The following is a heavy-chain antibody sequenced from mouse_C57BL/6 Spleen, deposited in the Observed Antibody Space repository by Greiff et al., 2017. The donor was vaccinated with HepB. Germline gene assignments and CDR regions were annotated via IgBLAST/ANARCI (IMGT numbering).Heavy chain of an antibody. CDR1: GYTFTSYW. J-gene: IGHJ2*01. CDR3: ARIYDGYYDFDY. CDR2: IDPSDSYT. V-gene: IGHV1-59*01. D-gene: IGHD2-3*01. Sequence: VQLQQPGAELVRPGTSVKLSCKASGYTFTSYWMHWVKQRPGQGLEWIGVIDPSDSYTNYNQKFKGKATLTVDTSSSTAYMQLSSLTSEDSAVYYCARIYDGYYDFDYWGQGTTLTVSS.